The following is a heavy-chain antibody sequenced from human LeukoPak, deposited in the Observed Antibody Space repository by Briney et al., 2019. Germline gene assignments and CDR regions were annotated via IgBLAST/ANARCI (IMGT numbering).Heavy chain of an antibody. D-gene: IGHD3-9*01. CDR3: ARGLILRYFDWWGLNWFDP. CDR2: ISGGSGSST. J-gene: IGHJ5*02. Sequence: PGGSLRLSCAASGFTFSNYAMSWVRQAPGKGLEWFSAISGGSGSSTYYADAVKGRFTISRDNSKNTLYLQMNSLRAEDTAVYYCARGLILRYFDWWGLNWFDPWGQGTLVTVSS. V-gene: IGHV3-23*01. CDR1: GFTFSNYA.